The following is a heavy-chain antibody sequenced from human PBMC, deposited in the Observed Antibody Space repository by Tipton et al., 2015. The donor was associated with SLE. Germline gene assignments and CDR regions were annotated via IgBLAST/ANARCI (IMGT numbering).Heavy chain of an antibody. D-gene: IGHD3-16*01. CDR3: SRDWGMGGQVPRHRLDY. CDR2: IDNVGRNK. Sequence: GSLRLSCAASEFTFSNYVMNWVRQAPGKGLEWVSYIDNVGRNKVYADSVKGRFTVSRDNSMKTLYLQMNSLRADDSGYYYCSRDWGMGGQVPRHRLDYWDKGVLVTVVS. CDR1: EFTFSNYV. V-gene: IGHV3-48*03. J-gene: IGHJ4*02.